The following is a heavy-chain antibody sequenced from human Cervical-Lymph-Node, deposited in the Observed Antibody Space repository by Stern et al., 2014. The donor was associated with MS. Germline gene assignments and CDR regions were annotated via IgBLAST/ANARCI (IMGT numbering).Heavy chain of an antibody. D-gene: IGHD6-6*01. V-gene: IGHV1-8*01. CDR1: GYTFTSYD. CDR3: AIAARPDSDAFNI. Sequence: QVQLVESGAEVKKPGASVKVSCKASGYTFTSYDINWVRQATGPGLEWMGWMNPNSGNTGYAQKFQGRVTMTRNTSISTAYMELSSLRSEDTAVYYCAIAARPDSDAFNIWGQGTMVTVSS. CDR2: MNPNSGNT. J-gene: IGHJ3*02.